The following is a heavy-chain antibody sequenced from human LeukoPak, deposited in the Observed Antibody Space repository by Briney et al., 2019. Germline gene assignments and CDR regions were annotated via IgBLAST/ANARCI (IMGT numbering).Heavy chain of an antibody. V-gene: IGHV7-4-1*02. D-gene: IGHD6-19*01. CDR1: GYTFTSYA. CDR3: ARDGIVVAPYGAFDI. CDR2: ISTNTGNP. J-gene: IGHJ3*02. Sequence: ASVKVSCKASGYTFTSYAMNWVRQAPGQGLEWMGWISTNTGNPTYAQGFTGRFVFSLDTSVSTAYLQISSLKAEDTAVYYCARDGIVVAPYGAFDIWGQGTMVTVSS.